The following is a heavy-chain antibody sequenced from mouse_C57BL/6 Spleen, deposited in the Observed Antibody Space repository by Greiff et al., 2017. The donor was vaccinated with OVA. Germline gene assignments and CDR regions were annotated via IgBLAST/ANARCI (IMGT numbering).Heavy chain of an antibody. J-gene: IGHJ2*01. D-gene: IGHD1-1*01. Sequence: VKLMESGPGLVQPSQSLSISCTVSGFSFTSYGVHWVRQSPGKGLEWLGVIWSGGSTDYNAAIISRLSISKNNSKSQVFFKRNSQQADDTAIYNCARLGYGSKGFDYWGQGTTLTVSS. CDR2: IWSGGST. CDR3: ARLGYGSKGFDY. CDR1: GFSFTSYG. V-gene: IGHV2-2*01.